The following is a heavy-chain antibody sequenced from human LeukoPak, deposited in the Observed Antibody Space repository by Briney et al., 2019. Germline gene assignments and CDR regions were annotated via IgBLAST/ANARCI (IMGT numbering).Heavy chain of an antibody. V-gene: IGHV4-39*01. CDR2: IYYSGST. CDR3: ARHSLMGMATIISYFDY. CDR1: GGSISSSSYY. Sequence: SETLSLTCTVSGGSISSSSYYWRWIRQPPGKGLEWIGSIYYSGSTYYNPSLKSRVTISVDTSKNQFSLKLSSVTAADTAVYYCARHSLMGMATIISYFDYWGQGTLVTVSS. J-gene: IGHJ4*02. D-gene: IGHD5-24*01.